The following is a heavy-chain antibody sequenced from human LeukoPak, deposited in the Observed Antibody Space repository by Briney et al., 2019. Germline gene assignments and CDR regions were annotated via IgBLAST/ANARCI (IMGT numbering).Heavy chain of an antibody. V-gene: IGHV4-34*01. CDR3: AAYYYDSSGYPRMKPTFDY. CDR2: INHSGST. D-gene: IGHD3-22*01. CDR1: GGSFSGYY. J-gene: IGHJ4*02. Sequence: SETLSLTCAVYGGSFSGYYWSWIRQPPGKGLEWIGEINHSGSTNYNPSPKSRVTISVDTSKNQFSLKLSSVTAADTAVYYCAAYYYDSSGYPRMKPTFDYWGQGTLVTVSS.